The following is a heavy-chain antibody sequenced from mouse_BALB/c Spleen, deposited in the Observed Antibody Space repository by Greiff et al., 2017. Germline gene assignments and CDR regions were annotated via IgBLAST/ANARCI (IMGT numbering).Heavy chain of an antibody. D-gene: IGHD2-3*01. Sequence: QVQLKESGAELVRPGTSVKVSCKASGYAFTNYLIEWVKQRPGQGLEWIGVINPGSGGTNYNEKFKGKATLTADKSSSTAYMQLSSLTSDDSAVYFCARRGDGLAYWGQGTLVTVSA. CDR3: ARRGDGLAY. V-gene: IGHV1-54*03. CDR1: GYAFTNYL. CDR2: INPGSGGT. J-gene: IGHJ3*01.